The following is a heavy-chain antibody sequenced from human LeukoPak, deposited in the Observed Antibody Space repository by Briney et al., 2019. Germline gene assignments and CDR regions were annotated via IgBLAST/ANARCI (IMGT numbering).Heavy chain of an antibody. CDR1: GVTFSSYA. CDR3: AKLLNNRYFDSNFDY. Sequence: GGSLRLSGAASGVTFSSYAMSWVRQAPGKGLEWVSSISGSGGSTYYADSVKGRFTISRDNSKNMLYLQMNSLRAEDTAVYYCAKLLNNRYFDSNFDYWGQGTLVTVSS. J-gene: IGHJ4*02. V-gene: IGHV3-23*01. CDR2: ISGSGGST. D-gene: IGHD3-9*01.